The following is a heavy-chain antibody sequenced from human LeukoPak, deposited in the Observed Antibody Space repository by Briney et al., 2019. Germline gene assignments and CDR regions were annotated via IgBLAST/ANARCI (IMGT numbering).Heavy chain of an antibody. Sequence: TSETLSLTCSVSGGSITSHFWSWIRQPPGKGLEWIGYIHYSGSTNYNPSLKSRVTISPDTSKNQLLLKLNSVTAADTAVYYCARLVWLGESPGSWFDSWGQGTLVTVSS. D-gene: IGHD3-10*01. CDR3: ARLVWLGESPGSWFDS. V-gene: IGHV4-59*11. CDR2: IHYSGST. CDR1: GGSITSHF. J-gene: IGHJ5*01.